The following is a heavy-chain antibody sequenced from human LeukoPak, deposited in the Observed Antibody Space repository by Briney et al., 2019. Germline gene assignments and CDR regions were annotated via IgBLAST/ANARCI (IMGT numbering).Heavy chain of an antibody. D-gene: IGHD4-17*01. Sequence: PSETLSLTCTVSGGSISSSSYYWGWIRQPAGKGLEWIGSIYYSGSTYYNPSLKSRVTISVDTSKNQFSLKLSSVTAADTAVYYCARLPRRTVTDTIIDYWGQGTLVTVSS. CDR1: GGSISSSSYY. CDR3: ARLPRRTVTDTIIDY. CDR2: IYYSGST. V-gene: IGHV4-39*07. J-gene: IGHJ4*02.